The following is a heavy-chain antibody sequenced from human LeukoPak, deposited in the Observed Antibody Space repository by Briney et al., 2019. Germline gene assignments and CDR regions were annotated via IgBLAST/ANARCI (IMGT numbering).Heavy chain of an antibody. D-gene: IGHD4-17*01. J-gene: IGHJ4*02. CDR3: ATLLLGTMTTVTLADY. CDR2: ISYDGSNK. CDR1: GFTFSSYG. V-gene: IGHV3-30*03. Sequence: GGSLRLSCVVSGFTFSSYGMHWVRQAPGKGLEWVAVISYDGSNKYYADSVKGRFTISRDNSKNTLYLQMNSLRAEDTAVYYCATLLLGTMTTVTLADYWGQGTLVTVSS.